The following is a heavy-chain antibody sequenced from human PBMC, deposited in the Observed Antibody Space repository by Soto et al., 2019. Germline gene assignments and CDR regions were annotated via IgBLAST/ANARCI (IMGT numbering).Heavy chain of an antibody. J-gene: IGHJ6*01. CDR3: ARASGGTTVSFGMDV. Sequence: QVQLVQSWAEVKKPGSSVKVSCKASGGTFSSYAISWVRQAPGQGLEWMGGIIPIFGAANYAQKFQGRVTNTADESTSTAYREMSSLRSEDTAVYYWARASGGTTVSFGMDVWGQGTTVTVSS. D-gene: IGHD4-17*01. V-gene: IGHV1-69*01. CDR2: IIPIFGAA. CDR1: GGTFSSYA.